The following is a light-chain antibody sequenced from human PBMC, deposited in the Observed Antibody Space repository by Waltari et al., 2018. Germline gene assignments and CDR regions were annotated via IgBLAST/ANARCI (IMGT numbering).Light chain of an antibody. CDR1: QSISNY. J-gene: IGKJ2*03. V-gene: IGKV1-5*03. CDR2: KAS. CDR3: QQYNTYSS. Sequence: DIQMTQAPSTLSASVGKTLRITCRASQSISNYLAWYQQKPGKAPKLLIYKASSSGSGVPSRFSGSGSGTEFTLTISSLQPDDFATYYCQQYNTYSSFGQGTKLEIK.